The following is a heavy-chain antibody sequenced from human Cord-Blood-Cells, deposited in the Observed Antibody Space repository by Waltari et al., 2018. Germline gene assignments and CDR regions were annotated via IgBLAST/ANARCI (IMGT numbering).Heavy chain of an antibody. D-gene: IGHD6-13*01. CDR3: ARVGYSSGWYAFDI. J-gene: IGHJ3*02. V-gene: IGHV1-8*03. Sequence: QVQLVQSGAEVKKPGASVKVSCKASGYTFTSYDINWVRQATGQGLEWMGSMNPNSGNTGYAQKFQGRVTITRNTSISTAYMELSSLRSEDTAVYYCARVGYSSGWYAFDIWGQGTMVTVSS. CDR1: GYTFTSYD. CDR2: MNPNSGNT.